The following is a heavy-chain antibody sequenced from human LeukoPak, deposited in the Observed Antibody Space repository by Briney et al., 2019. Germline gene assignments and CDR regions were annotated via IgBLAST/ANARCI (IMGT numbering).Heavy chain of an antibody. V-gene: IGHV3-21*01. J-gene: IGHJ6*04. CDR2: ISTSSSYM. Sequence: GSLRLSCAASEFTFSRYSMNWVRQAPGKGLEWVSSISTSSSYMFYAASVKGRFTISRDNAKNSLYLQMNSLRAEDTAVYYCAELGITMIGGVWGKGTTVTISS. CDR1: EFTFSRYS. CDR3: AELGITMIGGV. D-gene: IGHD3-10*02.